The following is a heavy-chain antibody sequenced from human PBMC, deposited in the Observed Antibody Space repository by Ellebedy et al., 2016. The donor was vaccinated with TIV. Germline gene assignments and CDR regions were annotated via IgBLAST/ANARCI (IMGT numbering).Heavy chain of an antibody. CDR1: GYTFTKYV. V-gene: IGHV7-4-1*02. D-gene: IGHD3-10*01. J-gene: IGHJ4*02. Sequence: ASVKVSCKASGYTFTKYVLSWVRQAPGQGLEWMGWINTNTGNPTFAQGFTGRFVFSLDTSVSTAYLQINSLKPEDTAVYYCARVCELRGVCYWGQGALVTVSP. CDR3: ARVCELRGVCY. CDR2: INTNTGNP.